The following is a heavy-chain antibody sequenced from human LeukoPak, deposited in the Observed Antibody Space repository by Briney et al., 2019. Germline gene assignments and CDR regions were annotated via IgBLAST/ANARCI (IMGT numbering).Heavy chain of an antibody. Sequence: GGSLGLSCAASGFTFSSYSMNWVRQAPGKGLEWVSSISSSSSYIYYADSVKGRFTISRDNAKNSLYLQMNSLRAEDTAVYYCARDSDVWGSYRPSGDYWGQGTLVTVSS. CDR1: GFTFSSYS. D-gene: IGHD3-16*02. V-gene: IGHV3-21*01. CDR3: ARDSDVWGSYRPSGDY. CDR2: ISSSSSYI. J-gene: IGHJ4*02.